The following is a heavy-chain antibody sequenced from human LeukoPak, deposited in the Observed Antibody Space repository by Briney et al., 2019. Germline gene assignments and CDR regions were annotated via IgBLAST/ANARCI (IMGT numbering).Heavy chain of an antibody. V-gene: IGHV3-23*01. CDR2: ISGSGGST. CDR1: GFTFSSYA. CDR3: AKDRYDYVWGSYRYSFDY. D-gene: IGHD3-16*02. J-gene: IGHJ4*02. Sequence: GGSLRLSCAASGFTFSSYAMSWVRQAPGKGLEWVSAISGSGGSTYYADSVKGRFTISRDNSKNTLYLQMNSLRAEDTAVYYCAKDRYDYVWGSYRYSFDYWGQGALVTVSS.